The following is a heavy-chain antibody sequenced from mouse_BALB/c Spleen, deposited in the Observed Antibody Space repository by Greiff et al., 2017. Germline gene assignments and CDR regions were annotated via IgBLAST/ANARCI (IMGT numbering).Heavy chain of an antibody. V-gene: IGHV3-2*02. J-gene: IGHJ3*01. Sequence: EVQLKESGPGLVKPSQSLSLTCTVTGYSITSDYAWNWIRQFPGNKLEWMGYISYSGSTSYNPSLKIRISITRDTSKNQFFLQLNSVTTEDTATYYCARHYGYDVGFAYWGQGTLVTVSA. CDR2: ISYSGST. CDR3: ARHYGYDVGFAY. D-gene: IGHD2-2*01. CDR1: GYSITSDYA.